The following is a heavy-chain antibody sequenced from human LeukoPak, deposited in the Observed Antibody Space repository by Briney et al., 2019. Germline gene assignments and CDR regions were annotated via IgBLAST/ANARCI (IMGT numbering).Heavy chain of an antibody. J-gene: IGHJ4*02. Sequence: GGSLRLSCAASGFTFSTYSMNCVRQAPGKGLEWVSYISSRSSSISYSFSVKGRFIISRDNAKNSLYVQMTRLRAEDTAVYLCARRATVTTPLDYWGQGTLVTVSS. CDR2: ISSRSSSI. CDR3: ARRATVTTPLDY. CDR1: GFTFSTYS. D-gene: IGHD4-11*01. V-gene: IGHV3-48*01.